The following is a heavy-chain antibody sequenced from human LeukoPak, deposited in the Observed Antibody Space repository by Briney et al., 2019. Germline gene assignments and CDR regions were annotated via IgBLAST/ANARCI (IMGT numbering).Heavy chain of an antibody. V-gene: IGHV3-21*01. CDR2: IFRSGSSI. CDR3: ARDHRITMIVVVINYWFDP. J-gene: IGHJ5*02. D-gene: IGHD3-22*01. Sequence: GGSLRLSCAASGFTFNTYSMNWARQAPGKGLEWVSFIFRSGSSIYYADSVKGRFTISRDNAKNTLYLQMNSLRAEDTAVYYCARDHRITMIVVVINYWFDPWGQGTLVTVSS. CDR1: GFTFNTYS.